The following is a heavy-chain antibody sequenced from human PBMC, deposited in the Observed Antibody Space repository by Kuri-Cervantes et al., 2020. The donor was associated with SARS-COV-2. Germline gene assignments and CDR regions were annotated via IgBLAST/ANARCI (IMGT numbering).Heavy chain of an antibody. CDR2: IIPIFGTA. Sequence: SVKVSCKASGYTFTSYYMHWVRQAPGQGLEWMGGIIPIFGTANYAQKFQGRVTITADESTSTAYMELRSLRSDDTAVYYCARGGYTNALDYWGQGTLVTVSS. V-gene: IGHV1-69*13. J-gene: IGHJ4*02. CDR1: GYTFTSYY. D-gene: IGHD4-11*01. CDR3: ARGGYTNALDY.